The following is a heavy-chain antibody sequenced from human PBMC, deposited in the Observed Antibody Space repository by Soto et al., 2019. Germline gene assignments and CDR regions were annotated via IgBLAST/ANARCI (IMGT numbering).Heavy chain of an antibody. Sequence: ASVKVSCKASGYTFTSYDINWVRQATGQGLEWMGWMNPNSGNTGYAQKFQGRVTMTRNTSISTAYMELSSLRSEDTAVYYCARPPDYGDAEYFQHWGQGTLVTVSS. V-gene: IGHV1-8*01. CDR1: GYTFTSYD. CDR2: MNPNSGNT. D-gene: IGHD4-17*01. J-gene: IGHJ1*01. CDR3: ARPPDYGDAEYFQH.